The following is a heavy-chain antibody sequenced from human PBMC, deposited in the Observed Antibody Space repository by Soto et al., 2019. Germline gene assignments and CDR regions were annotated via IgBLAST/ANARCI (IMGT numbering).Heavy chain of an antibody. J-gene: IGHJ6*02. CDR3: ATSSTDYGDYEEVYYYGMDV. D-gene: IGHD4-17*01. V-gene: IGHV3-74*01. CDR2: INSDGSST. Sequence: GGSLRLSCAASGFTFSSYWMHWVRQAPGKGLVWVSRINSDGSSTSYADSVKGRFTISRDNVKNTLYLQMNSLRAEDTAVYYCATSSTDYGDYEEVYYYGMDVWGQGTTVTVSS. CDR1: GFTFSSYW.